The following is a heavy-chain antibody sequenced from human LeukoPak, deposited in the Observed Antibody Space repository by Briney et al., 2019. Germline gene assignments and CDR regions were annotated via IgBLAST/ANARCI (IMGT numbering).Heavy chain of an antibody. CDR2: INPNSGGT. CDR3: ARGSTYSSGWYIYYYYYMDV. V-gene: IGHV1-2*02. CDR1: GYTLTGYY. J-gene: IGHJ6*03. D-gene: IGHD6-19*01. Sequence: ASVKVSCKASGYTLTGYYMHWVRQAPGQGLEWMGWINPNSGGTNYAQKFQGRVTMTRDTSISTAYMELSRLRSDDTAVYYCARGSTYSSGWYIYYYYYMDVWGKGTTVTVSS.